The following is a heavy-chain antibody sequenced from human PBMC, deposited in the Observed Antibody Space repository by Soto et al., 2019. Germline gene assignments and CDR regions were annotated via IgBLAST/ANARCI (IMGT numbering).Heavy chain of an antibody. CDR3: ARGHNWKYFPFDY. V-gene: IGHV1-69*12. CDR1: GGTFSSYP. CDR2: IIPIFGTA. J-gene: IGHJ4*02. D-gene: IGHD1-7*01. Sequence: QVQLVQSGAEVKKPGSSVKVSCKASGGTFSSYPISWVRQAPGQGLEWMGGIIPIFGTANYAQKLQGRVTITADESTSTAYRELSSLRSEDTAVYYCARGHNWKYFPFDYWGQGTLVTVSS.